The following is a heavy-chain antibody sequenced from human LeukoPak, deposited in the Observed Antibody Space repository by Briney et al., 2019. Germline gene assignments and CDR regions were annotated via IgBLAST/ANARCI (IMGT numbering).Heavy chain of an antibody. V-gene: IGHV3-7*01. CDR2: IKADGSEK. D-gene: IGHD3-22*01. Sequence: GGSLRLSCEGSGFTFSNYWMGWVRQAPGKGLQWVANIKADGSEKYYVDSVKGRFTISRDNAKNSLYLQMNSLRAEDTAVYYCATYSSLNRREFQYWGQGTLLTVSS. CDR1: GFTFSNYW. J-gene: IGHJ1*01. CDR3: ATYSSLNRREFQY.